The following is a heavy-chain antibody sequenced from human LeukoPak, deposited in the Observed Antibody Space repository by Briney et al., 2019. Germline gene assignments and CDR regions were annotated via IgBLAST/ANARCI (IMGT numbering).Heavy chain of an antibody. J-gene: IGHJ4*02. CDR1: GFTFSTYA. CDR3: AGGVNY. CDR2: ISTSGGST. V-gene: IGHV3-23*01. D-gene: IGHD3-16*01. Sequence: GGSLRLSCAASGFTFSTYAMSWVRQAPGKGLEWVSGISTSGGSTYYADSVRGRFTISRDNSKNTLYLQMNSPRAEDTAVYYCAGGVNYWGQGTLVTVSS.